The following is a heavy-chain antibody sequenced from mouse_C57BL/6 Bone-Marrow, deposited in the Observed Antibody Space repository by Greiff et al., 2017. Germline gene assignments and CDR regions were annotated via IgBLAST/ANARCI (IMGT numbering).Heavy chain of an antibody. CDR3: ARDDDSNWAMDY. Sequence: DVKLVESGGGLVKPGGSLKLSCAASGFTFSSYAMSWVRQTPEKRLEWVATISDGGSYTYYPDNVKGRFTISRDNAKNNLYLQMSHLKSEDTAMXYCARDDDSNWAMDYWGQGTSVTVSS. CDR2: ISDGGSYT. V-gene: IGHV5-4*01. J-gene: IGHJ4*01. D-gene: IGHD4-1*02. CDR1: GFTFSSYA.